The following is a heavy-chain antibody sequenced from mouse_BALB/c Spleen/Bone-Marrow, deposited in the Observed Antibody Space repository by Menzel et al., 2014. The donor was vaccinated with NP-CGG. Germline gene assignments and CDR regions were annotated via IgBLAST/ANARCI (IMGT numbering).Heavy chain of an antibody. V-gene: IGHV1-20*02. CDR1: GYSFTGYF. D-gene: IGHD2-4*01. CDR3: ARGEDYGRGSWFAY. CDR2: INPYNGDT. J-gene: IGHJ3*01. Sequence: VQLQQSGPELVKPGASVKISCKASGYSFTGYFMNWVMQSHGKSLEWIGRINPYNGDTFYNQKFKGKATLTVDKSSSTAHMELRSLASEDSAVYYCARGEDYGRGSWFAYWGRETLVTVSA.